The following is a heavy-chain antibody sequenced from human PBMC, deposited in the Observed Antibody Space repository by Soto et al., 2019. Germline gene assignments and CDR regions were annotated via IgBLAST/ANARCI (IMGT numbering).Heavy chain of an antibody. CDR1: GFTFSSYS. D-gene: IGHD6-19*01. CDR2: IVSTSTYI. V-gene: IGHV3-21*01. Sequence: PVGSLRLSCAASGFTFSSYSMNWVRQAPGRGLEWVSSIVSTSTYIYYADSVKGRFTISRDNAKNSLYLQMSSLRAEDTAVYYCARDPVAVTATYYFDYWGQGTLVTVSS. J-gene: IGHJ4*02. CDR3: ARDPVAVTATYYFDY.